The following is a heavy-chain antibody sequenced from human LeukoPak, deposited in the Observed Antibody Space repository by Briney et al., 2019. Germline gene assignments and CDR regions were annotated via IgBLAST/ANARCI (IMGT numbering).Heavy chain of an antibody. Sequence: SETLSLTCAVYGGSFSGYYWSWIRQPPGKGLEWIGEINHSGSTNYNPSLKSRVTISVDTSKNQFSLKLSSVTAADTAVYYCARHRRVRDCSGGSCYSAKYYYYYGMDVWGQGTTVTVSS. CDR3: ARHRRVRDCSGGSCYSAKYYYYYGMDV. D-gene: IGHD2-15*01. CDR1: GGSFSGYY. J-gene: IGHJ6*02. V-gene: IGHV4-34*01. CDR2: INHSGST.